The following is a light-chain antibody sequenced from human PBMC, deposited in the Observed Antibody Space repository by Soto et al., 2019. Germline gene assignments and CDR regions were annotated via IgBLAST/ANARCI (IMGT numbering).Light chain of an antibody. V-gene: IGKV1-12*01. CDR1: QGISSW. Sequence: DMPVSQSPSYFLGSLLNIPTITFLASQGISSWLAWYQQKPGKAPKLLIYAASSLQSGVPSRFSGSGSGTDFTLTISSLQPEEFATYYCQQDNSFPQKFGQGTRLEIK. CDR2: AAS. CDR3: QQDNSFPQK. J-gene: IGKJ5*01.